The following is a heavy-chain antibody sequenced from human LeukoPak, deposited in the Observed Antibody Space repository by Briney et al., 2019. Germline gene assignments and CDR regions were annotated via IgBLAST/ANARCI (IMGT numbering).Heavy chain of an antibody. D-gene: IGHD6-19*01. CDR1: GFTFSSYT. V-gene: IGHV3-21*01. CDR3: ARRSVAGGFFDY. CDR2: ISETSIYI. J-gene: IGHJ4*02. Sequence: GGSLRLSCAGSGFTFSSYTMNWVRHAPGKGLEWVSSISETSIYINYADSVKGRFTISRDNAKYSLYLQMTSLRAEDTALYYCARRSVAGGFFDYWGQGTLVTVSS.